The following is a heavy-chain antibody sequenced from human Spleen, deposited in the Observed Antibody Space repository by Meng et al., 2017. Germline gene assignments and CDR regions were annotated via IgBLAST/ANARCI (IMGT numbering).Heavy chain of an antibody. CDR3: ARAILKWFGYNY. CDR2: INHSGST. CDR1: GGSFSDYY. Sequence: QVRLQQWGAGLLKPSETLSLTCVVSGGSFSDYYWSWIRQPPGKGLEWIGEINHSGSTNYNPSLKSRVTISVDTSKNQFSLKLSSVTAADTAVYYCARAILKWFGYNYWGQGTLVTVSS. D-gene: IGHD3-10*01. V-gene: IGHV4-34*01. J-gene: IGHJ4*02.